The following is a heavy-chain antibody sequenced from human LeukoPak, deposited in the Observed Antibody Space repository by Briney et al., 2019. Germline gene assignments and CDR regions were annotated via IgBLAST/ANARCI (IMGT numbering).Heavy chain of an antibody. J-gene: IGHJ5*02. V-gene: IGHV1-46*01. CDR2: INPTSGAT. CDR1: GYTFSTYY. D-gene: IGHD6-13*01. CDR3: ARGPHIAAAGTWWFDP. Sequence: ASVKVSCKASGYTFSTYYMHWVRQAPGQGLEWMGIINPTSGATNYAQRFQGRVTMTRDTSTSTVYMEVSSLRSEGTAVYYCARGPHIAAAGTWWFDPWGQGTLVTVSS.